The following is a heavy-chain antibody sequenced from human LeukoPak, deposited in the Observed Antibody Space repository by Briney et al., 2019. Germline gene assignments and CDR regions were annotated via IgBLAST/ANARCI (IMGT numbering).Heavy chain of an antibody. V-gene: IGHV3-21*01. CDR1: GFTFSTNS. D-gene: IGHD5-18*01. CDR2: ISSSSSYL. CDR3: AREGDTAMVDY. Sequence: GGSLSFPCAASGFTFSTNSRTWVRQAPGRGLEWVSSISSSSSYLYYADSVKGRFTISRDNAKNSLYLQMNSLRAEDTAVYYCAREGDTAMVDYWGQGTLVTVSS. J-gene: IGHJ4*02.